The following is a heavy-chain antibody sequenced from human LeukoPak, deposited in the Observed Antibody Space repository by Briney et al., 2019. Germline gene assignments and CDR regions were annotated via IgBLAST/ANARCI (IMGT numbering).Heavy chain of an antibody. J-gene: IGHJ4*02. Sequence: GGSLRLSCAASGFTFSSYAMHWVRQAPGKGLEWVAVISYDGSNKYYADSVKGRFTISRDNSKNTLYLQMNSLRAEDTAVYYCARDPSPMIVVARFDYWGQGTLVTVSS. CDR2: ISYDGSNK. V-gene: IGHV3-30-3*01. D-gene: IGHD3-22*01. CDR3: ARDPSPMIVVARFDY. CDR1: GFTFSSYA.